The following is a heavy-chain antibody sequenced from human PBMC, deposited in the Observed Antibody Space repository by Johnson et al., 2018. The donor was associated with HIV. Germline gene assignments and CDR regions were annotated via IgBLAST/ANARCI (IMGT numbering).Heavy chain of an antibody. D-gene: IGHD3-16*01. CDR1: GFTFSSYG. J-gene: IGHJ3*02. CDR3: ARAVGVWGDQLGFDI. Sequence: QVQLVESGGGVVQPGRSLRLSCAASGFTFSSYGMHWVRQAPGQGLEWVALIWYDGTNKYYADSVKGRFTISSDNSGNTLYLTMDSLSAGDPAVYYCARAVGVWGDQLGFDIWGQGTMVTVSS. V-gene: IGHV3-33*01. CDR2: IWYDGTNK.